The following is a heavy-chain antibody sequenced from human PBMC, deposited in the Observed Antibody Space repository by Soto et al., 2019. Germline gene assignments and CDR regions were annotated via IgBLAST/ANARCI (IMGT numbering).Heavy chain of an antibody. CDR3: AGGQYYFDY. V-gene: IGHV3-30*03. Sequence: QVQLVESGGGVVQSGRSLRLSCAASGFPFSSYGMHWVRQAPGKGLEWVAQISYDGSNKFYAESVKGRFTISRDNSKNTLYLQMSSLRAEDTAVYYCAGGQYYFDYCGQGTVVSVSS. CDR1: GFPFSSYG. D-gene: IGHD2-15*01. CDR2: ISYDGSNK. J-gene: IGHJ4*02.